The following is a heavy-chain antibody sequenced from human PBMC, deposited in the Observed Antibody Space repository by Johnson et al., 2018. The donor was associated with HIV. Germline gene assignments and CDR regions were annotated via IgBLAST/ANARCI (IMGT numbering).Heavy chain of an antibody. Sequence: QVQLVESGGGLVKPGGSLRLSCAASGFTFSSYAMHWVRQAPGRGLEWVALISFDGNTRFFGASMQGRFTISRDNSNNTLYLQMNSLSAEDTAVYYCAKGGYNWKFDGFDIWGQGTMVTVSS. CDR2: ISFDGNTR. CDR1: GFTFSSYA. J-gene: IGHJ3*02. V-gene: IGHV3-30-3*01. D-gene: IGHD1-20*01. CDR3: AKGGYNWKFDGFDI.